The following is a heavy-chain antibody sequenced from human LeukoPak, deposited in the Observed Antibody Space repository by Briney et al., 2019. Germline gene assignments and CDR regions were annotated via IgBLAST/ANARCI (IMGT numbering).Heavy chain of an antibody. D-gene: IGHD3-22*01. CDR1: GYTFISYG. V-gene: IGHV1-18*01. Sequence: ASVKVSCKASGYTFISYGISWVRQAPGQGLEWMGWISAYNGNTNYAQNLQGRVTMTTDTSTSTAYMELRSLRSEDTAVYYCARDSSSTYYDSSGYYHFDYWGQGTLVTVSS. J-gene: IGHJ4*02. CDR3: ARDSSSTYYDSSGYYHFDY. CDR2: ISAYNGNT.